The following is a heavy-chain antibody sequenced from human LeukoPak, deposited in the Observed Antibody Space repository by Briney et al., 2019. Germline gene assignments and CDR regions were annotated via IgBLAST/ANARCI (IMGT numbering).Heavy chain of an antibody. CDR1: GFTFSSYG. CDR3: ARGVSSWYKDPFDY. J-gene: IGHJ4*02. CDR2: IWYDGSNK. D-gene: IGHD6-13*01. V-gene: IGHV3-33*01. Sequence: GGSLRLSCAASGFTFSSYGMHWVRQAPGKGLEWVAVIWYDGSNKFYADSVKGRFIISRDNSKNTLYLQMNSLRAEDTAVYYCARGVSSWYKDPFDYWGQGTLVTVSS.